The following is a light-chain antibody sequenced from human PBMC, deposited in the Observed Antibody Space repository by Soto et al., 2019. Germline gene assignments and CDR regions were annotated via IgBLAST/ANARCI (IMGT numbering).Light chain of an antibody. J-gene: IGKJ2*01. Sequence: EVVVTQSPATLSVSPGERVTLSCRASQSVNDRLAWYQHKPGQPPSLLIYLASLRATATAARFSGRGSGTDFPLTINSLQSEDFAVYYCQQYGTWPYTFGQGTTLDIK. V-gene: IGKV3-15*01. CDR3: QQYGTWPYT. CDR2: LAS. CDR1: QSVNDR.